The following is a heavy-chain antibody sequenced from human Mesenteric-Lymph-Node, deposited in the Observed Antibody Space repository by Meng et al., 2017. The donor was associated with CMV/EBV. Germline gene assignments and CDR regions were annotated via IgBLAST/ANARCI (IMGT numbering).Heavy chain of an antibody. V-gene: IGHV4-34*01. Sequence: SQTLSLTCAVYGGSFSGYYWSWIRQPPGKGLEWIGEINHSGSTNYNPSLKSRVTISVDTSKNQFSLKLSSVTAADTAVYYCARDLYGDIDYWGQGTLVTVSS. J-gene: IGHJ4*02. CDR2: INHSGST. CDR1: GGSFSGYY. CDR3: ARDLYGDIDY. D-gene: IGHD4-17*01.